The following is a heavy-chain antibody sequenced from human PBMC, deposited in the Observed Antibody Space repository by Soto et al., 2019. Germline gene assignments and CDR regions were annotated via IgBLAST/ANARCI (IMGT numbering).Heavy chain of an antibody. CDR3: ARWVGASLDAFDI. CDR1: GYTFTGYY. CDR2: INPNSGGT. Sequence: ASVKVSCKASGYTFTGYYMHWVRQAPGQGLEWMGWINPNSGGTNYAQKFQGWVTMTRDTSISTAYMELSRLRSDDTAVYYCARWVGASLDAFDIWGQGTMVTVSS. D-gene: IGHD1-26*01. J-gene: IGHJ3*02. V-gene: IGHV1-2*04.